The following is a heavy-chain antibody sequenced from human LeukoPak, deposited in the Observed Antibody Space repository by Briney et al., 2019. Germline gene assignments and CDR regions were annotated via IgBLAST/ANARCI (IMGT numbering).Heavy chain of an antibody. Sequence: SETLSLTCTVSGGSISSYYWSWMRQPAGKGLEWIGRIYTSGSTNYNPSLKSRVTMSVDTSKNQFSLKLSSVTAADTAVYYCARDCSSTSCYRYYFDYWCQGTLVTVSS. CDR2: IYTSGST. D-gene: IGHD2-2*01. J-gene: IGHJ4*02. V-gene: IGHV4-4*07. CDR1: GGSISSYY. CDR3: ARDCSSTSCYRYYFDY.